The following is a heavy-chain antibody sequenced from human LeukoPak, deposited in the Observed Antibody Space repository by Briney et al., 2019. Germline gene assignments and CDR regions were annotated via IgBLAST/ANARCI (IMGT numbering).Heavy chain of an antibody. Sequence: SGTLSLTCAVSGGSTSSSNWWSWVRQPPGKGLEWIGEIYHSGSTNYNPSLKSRVTISVDKSKNQFSLKLSSVTAADTAVYYCARDRNYDYVWGSYRYTGYFDYWGQGTLVTVSS. CDR3: ARDRNYDYVWGSYRYTGYFDY. CDR2: IYHSGST. CDR1: GGSTSSSNW. J-gene: IGHJ4*02. D-gene: IGHD3-16*02. V-gene: IGHV4-4*02.